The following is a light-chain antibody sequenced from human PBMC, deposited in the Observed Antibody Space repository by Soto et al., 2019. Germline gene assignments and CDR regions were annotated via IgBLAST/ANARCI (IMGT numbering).Light chain of an antibody. J-gene: IGKJ3*01. CDR3: QQRSNWPPFT. V-gene: IGKV3-11*01. Sequence: EIVLTQSPATLSLSPGERATLSCRASQSVDSYLAWYQQRPGRAPRLLIYDVSNRATGIPAGFSGSGSGTDFTLTISSLEPEDFAVYYCQQRSNWPPFTFGPGTKVGI. CDR1: QSVDSY. CDR2: DVS.